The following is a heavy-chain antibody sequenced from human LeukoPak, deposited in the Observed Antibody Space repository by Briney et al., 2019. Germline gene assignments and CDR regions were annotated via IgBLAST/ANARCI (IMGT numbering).Heavy chain of an antibody. V-gene: IGHV3-23*01. CDR2: VDSGGTT. CDR1: GFTFSNYV. J-gene: IGHJ4*02. CDR3: AKDFGDPKPRGLFDY. Sequence: HPGGSLRLSCTASGFTFSNYVMRWVRQAPGKGLEWVSSVDSGGTTFHADSVKGRFTISRDNSRNTLYLQMNSLRAEDTAVYYCAKDFGDPKPRGLFDYWGQGTLVTVSS. D-gene: IGHD3-10*01.